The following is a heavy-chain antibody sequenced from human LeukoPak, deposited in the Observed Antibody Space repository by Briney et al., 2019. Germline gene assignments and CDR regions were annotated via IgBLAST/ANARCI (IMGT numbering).Heavy chain of an antibody. D-gene: IGHD6-6*01. V-gene: IGHV4-34*01. CDR1: GGSFSGYY. CDR2: INHSGST. J-gene: IGHJ4*02. Sequence: PSETLSLTCAVYGGSFSGYYWSWIRQPPGKGLEWIGEINHSGSTNYNPSLKSRVTISVDTSKNQFSLKLSSMTAADTAVYYCARGGGIAARGRGRRYFDYWGQGTLVTVSS. CDR3: ARGGGIAARGRGRRYFDY.